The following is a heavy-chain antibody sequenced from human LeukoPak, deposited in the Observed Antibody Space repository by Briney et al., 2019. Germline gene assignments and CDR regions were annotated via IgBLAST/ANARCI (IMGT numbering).Heavy chain of an antibody. J-gene: IGHJ6*02. Sequence: ASVKVSCKASGYTFTSYYMHWVRQAPGQGLEWMGIINPSGGSTSYAQKFQGRVTMTRDTSTSIVYMELSSLRSEDTAVYYCARDLTFYDFWSGNTYYYYGMDVWGQGTTVTVSS. CDR2: INPSGGST. CDR3: ARDLTFYDFWSGNTYYYYGMDV. V-gene: IGHV1-46*01. CDR1: GYTFTSYY. D-gene: IGHD3-3*01.